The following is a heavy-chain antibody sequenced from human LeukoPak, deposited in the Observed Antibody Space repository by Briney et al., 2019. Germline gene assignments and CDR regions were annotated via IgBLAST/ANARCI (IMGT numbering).Heavy chain of an antibody. D-gene: IGHD3-10*01. CDR2: INHSGST. CDR3: ARARGFRGFDY. J-gene: IGHJ4*02. CDR1: GFTFSSYV. Sequence: PGGSLRLSCSASGFTFSSYVMTWIRQPPGKGLEWIGEINHSGSTNYNPSLKSRVTISVDTSKNQFSLKLSSVTAADTAVYYCARARGFRGFDYWGQGTLVTVSS. V-gene: IGHV4-34*01.